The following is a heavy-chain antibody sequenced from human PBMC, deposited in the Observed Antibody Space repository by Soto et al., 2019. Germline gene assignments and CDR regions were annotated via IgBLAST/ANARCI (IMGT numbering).Heavy chain of an antibody. CDR3: ARDAGWDLLPYYYGMDV. J-gene: IGHJ6*02. V-gene: IGHV1-69*01. CDR1: GGTFSSYA. D-gene: IGHD1-26*01. CDR2: IIPIFGTA. Sequence: QVQLVQSGAEVKKPGSSVKVSCKASGGTFSSYAISWVRQAPGQGLEWMGGIIPIFGTANYAQKFQGRVTITADESTSTAYMELSSLRSEDTAVYYCARDAGWDLLPYYYGMDVWGQGTTVTVSS.